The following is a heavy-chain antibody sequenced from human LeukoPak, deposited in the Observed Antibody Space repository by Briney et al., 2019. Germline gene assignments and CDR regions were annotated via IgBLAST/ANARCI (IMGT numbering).Heavy chain of an antibody. V-gene: IGHV1-18*01. CDR1: GYTFTSYG. CDR3: AREGDIYRRDYYYYYGMDV. J-gene: IGHJ6*02. D-gene: IGHD3-9*01. Sequence: GASVKVSCKASGYTFTSYGISWVRQAPGQGLEWMGWISAYNGNTNYAQKLQGRVTMTTDTSTSTAYMELRSLRSDDTAVYYCAREGDIYRRDYYYYYGMDVWGQGTTATVSS. CDR2: ISAYNGNT.